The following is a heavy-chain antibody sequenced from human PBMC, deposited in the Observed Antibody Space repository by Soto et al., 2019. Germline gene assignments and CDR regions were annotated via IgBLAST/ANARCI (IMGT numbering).Heavy chain of an antibody. Sequence: QLQLQESGPGLVKPSETLSLTCSVSGDSINSDKYYWGWIRQPPGKGLEWIGSIYFRGNTYYNPSLQTRVTISLDKSKSLFSLKLTSVIAADSAVYFCGRLEGLATISYYFDFWGQGALVTVSS. J-gene: IGHJ4*02. CDR1: GDSINSDKYY. CDR2: IYFRGNT. CDR3: GRLEGLATISYYFDF. V-gene: IGHV4-39*01. D-gene: IGHD3-9*01.